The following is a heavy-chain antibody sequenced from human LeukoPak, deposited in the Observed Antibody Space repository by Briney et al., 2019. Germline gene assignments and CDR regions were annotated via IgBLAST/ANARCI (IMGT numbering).Heavy chain of an antibody. J-gene: IGHJ4*02. D-gene: IGHD6-19*01. V-gene: IGHV1-2*02. Sequence: ASVKVSCKASGGTFSSYAISWVRQAPGQGLEWMGWINPNSGGTNYAQKFQGRVTMTRDTSISTAYMELSRLRSDDTAVYYCARDQGSGWANDYWGQGTLVTVSS. CDR3: ARDQGSGWANDY. CDR1: GGTFSSYA. CDR2: INPNSGGT.